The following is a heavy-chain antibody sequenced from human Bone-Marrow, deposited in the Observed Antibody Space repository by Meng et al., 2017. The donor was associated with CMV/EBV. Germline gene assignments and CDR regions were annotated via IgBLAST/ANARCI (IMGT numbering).Heavy chain of an antibody. CDR3: AREAIAARNDKDY. CDR1: GFTFSSYS. CDR2: ISSSSSYI. J-gene: IGHJ4*02. D-gene: IGHD6-13*01. V-gene: IGHV3-21*01. Sequence: GESLKISCAASGFTFSSYSMNWVRQAPGKGLEWVSSISSSSSYIYYADSVKGRFTISRDNAKNSLYLQMNSLRAEDTAVYYCAREAIAARNDKDYWGQGTLVTVSS.